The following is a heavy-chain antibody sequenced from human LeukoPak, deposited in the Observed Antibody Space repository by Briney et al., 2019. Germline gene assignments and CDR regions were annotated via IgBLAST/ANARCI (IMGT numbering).Heavy chain of an antibody. CDR2: INRDGSGK. CDR3: ARVQTGTTNWFDP. D-gene: IGHD1-1*01. V-gene: IGHV3-7*04. Sequence: GGSLRLSCAASGFTLSTYWMSWVRQAPGKGLEWVASINRDGSGKYYVDSVRGRFTISRDNGKNSLCLQMNSLRAEDTAVYYCARVQTGTTNWFDPWGQGTLVTVSS. J-gene: IGHJ5*02. CDR1: GFTLSTYW.